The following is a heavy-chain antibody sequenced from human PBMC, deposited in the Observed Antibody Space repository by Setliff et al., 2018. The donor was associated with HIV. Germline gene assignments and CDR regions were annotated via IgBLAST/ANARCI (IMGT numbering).Heavy chain of an antibody. CDR1: GYSFTSYW. CDR2: IYPGDSDT. D-gene: IGHD3-10*01. Sequence: PGESLKISCKGSGYSFTSYWIGWVRQMPGKGLEWMGTIYPGDSDTRYSPSFQGQVTISADKSISTAYLQWSSLKASDTAMYYCARSSFQTYYYGSGSYPALDYWGQGTLVTVSS. CDR3: ARSSFQTYYYGSGSYPALDY. V-gene: IGHV5-51*01. J-gene: IGHJ4*02.